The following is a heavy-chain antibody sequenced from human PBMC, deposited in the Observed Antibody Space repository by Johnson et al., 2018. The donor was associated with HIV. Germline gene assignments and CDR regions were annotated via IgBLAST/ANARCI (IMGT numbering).Heavy chain of an antibody. CDR2: IRYDGSNK. CDR1: GFTFSSYG. CDR3: ARGSLTDDGFAA. J-gene: IGHJ3*01. D-gene: IGHD2-8*01. Sequence: VQLLESGGGVVQPGRSLRLSCAASGFTFSSYGMHWVRQAPGKGLEWVAFIRYDGSNKYYADSVKGRFTISRDNSKNTLYLQMNSLRAEDTAVYYCARGSLTDDGFAAWGQGTMVTVSS. V-gene: IGHV3-30*02.